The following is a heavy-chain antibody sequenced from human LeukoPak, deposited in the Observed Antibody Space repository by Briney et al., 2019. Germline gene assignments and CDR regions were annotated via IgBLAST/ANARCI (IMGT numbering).Heavy chain of an antibody. CDR1: GYTFTGYY. Sequence: ASVKVSCKASGYTFTGYYMHWVRQAPGQGLEWMGWINPNSGGTSYAQKFQGRVTMTRDTSISTAYMELSRLRSDDTAVYYCARDQSYGLGSRRMDVWGKGTTVTVSS. J-gene: IGHJ6*04. CDR2: INPNSGGT. D-gene: IGHD3-10*01. V-gene: IGHV1-2*02. CDR3: ARDQSYGLGSRRMDV.